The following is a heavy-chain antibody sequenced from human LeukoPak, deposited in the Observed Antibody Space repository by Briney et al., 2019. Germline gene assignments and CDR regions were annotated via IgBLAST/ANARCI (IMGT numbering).Heavy chain of an antibody. CDR1: GYTFTNYG. CDR3: ARRSMVRGVITVKGDDAFDI. D-gene: IGHD3-10*01. Sequence: GASVKVSCKASGYTFTNYGISWVRQAPGQGLEWMGWISGYNGNTDYAQKVQGRVTMTTDTSTRTAYMELRSLRADDTAIYYCARRSMVRGVITVKGDDAFDIWGQGTVVTVSS. J-gene: IGHJ3*02. CDR2: ISGYNGNT. V-gene: IGHV1-18*01.